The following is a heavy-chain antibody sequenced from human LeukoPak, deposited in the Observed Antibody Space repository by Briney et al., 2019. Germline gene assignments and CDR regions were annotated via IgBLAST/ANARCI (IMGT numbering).Heavy chain of an antibody. CDR1: GDSVSSNSAA. Sequence: ASQTLSLTCAISGDSVSSNSAAWNWIRQSPSRGLEWLGRAYYRSKWYNDYAVSVKSRITINPDTSKNQFSLQLNSVPPEDTAVYYCARDDSGAAAGLNWFDPWGQGTLVTVSS. J-gene: IGHJ5*02. V-gene: IGHV6-1*01. CDR3: ARDDSGAAAGLNWFDP. CDR2: AYYRSKWYN. D-gene: IGHD6-13*01.